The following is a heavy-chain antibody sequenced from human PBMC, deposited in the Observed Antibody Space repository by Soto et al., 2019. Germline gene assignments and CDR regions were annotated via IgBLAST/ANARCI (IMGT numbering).Heavy chain of an antibody. Sequence: EVQLVESGGGLVQPGGSLKLSCAASGFTFSGSAMHWVRQASGKGLEWVGRIRSKANSYATAYAASVKGRFTISRDDSKNTAYLQMNSLKTEDTAVYYCTSSWYNWNDDWFDPWGQGTLVTVSS. CDR2: IRSKANSYAT. CDR1: GFTFSGSA. D-gene: IGHD1-20*01. CDR3: TSSWYNWNDDWFDP. V-gene: IGHV3-73*02. J-gene: IGHJ5*02.